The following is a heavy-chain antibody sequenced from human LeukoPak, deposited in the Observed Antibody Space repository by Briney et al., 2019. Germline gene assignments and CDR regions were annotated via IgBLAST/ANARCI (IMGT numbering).Heavy chain of an antibody. CDR3: ARHHGYSYGQPYYYYYYYMDV. V-gene: IGHV5-51*01. CDR2: IYPEDSDT. D-gene: IGHD5-18*01. CDR1: GYNFSNYW. Sequence: GESLKISCQGFGYNFSNYWIAWVRQIPGKGLEWLGIIYPEDSDTRYSPSFQGQVTISADKSISTAYLQWSSLKASDTAMYYCARHHGYSYGQPYYYYYYYMDVWGKGTTVTVSS. J-gene: IGHJ6*03.